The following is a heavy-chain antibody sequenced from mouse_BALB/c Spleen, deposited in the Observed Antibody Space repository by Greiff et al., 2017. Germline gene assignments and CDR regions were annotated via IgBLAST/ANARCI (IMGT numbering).Heavy chain of an antibody. D-gene: IGHD4-1*01. J-gene: IGHJ3*01. CDR3: ARENWDWFAY. CDR1: GYTFTDYN. Sequence: VQLKQSGPELVKPGASVKISCKASGYTFTDYNMHWVKQSHGKSLEWIGYIYPYNGGTGYNQKFKSKATLTVDNSSSTAYMELRSLTSEDSAVYYCARENWDWFAYWGQGTLVTVSA. CDR2: IYPYNGGT. V-gene: IGHV1S29*02.